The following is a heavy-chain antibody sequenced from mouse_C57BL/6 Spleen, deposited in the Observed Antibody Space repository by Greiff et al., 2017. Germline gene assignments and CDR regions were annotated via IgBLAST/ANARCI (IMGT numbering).Heavy chain of an antibody. CDR3: ARTDYDWYFDV. V-gene: IGHV1-69*01. D-gene: IGHD2-4*01. Sequence: VQLQQPGAELVMPGASVKLSCKASGYTFTSYWMHWVKQRPGQGLEWIGEIDPSDSYTHYNQKFKGKSTLTVDKSSSTAYMQLSSLTSADSAVYYCARTDYDWYFDVWGTGTTVTVSS. CDR2: IDPSDSYT. J-gene: IGHJ1*03. CDR1: GYTFTSYW.